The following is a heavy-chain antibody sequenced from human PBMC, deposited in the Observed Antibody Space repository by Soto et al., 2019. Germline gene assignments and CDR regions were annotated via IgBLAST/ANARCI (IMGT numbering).Heavy chain of an antibody. D-gene: IGHD3-10*01. CDR3: AREVVRGVQFDY. V-gene: IGHV1-3*01. Sequence: QVQLVQSGAEVKKPGASVKVSCKTSGYTFTTYVIHWVRQAPGQRLEWMAWINADSGITKSSQEFRDRVTFTRDTSANTVYMETSSLRSEDTAMYYCAREVVRGVQFDYWGQGTLVTVSS. CDR1: GYTFTTYV. CDR2: INADSGIT. J-gene: IGHJ4*02.